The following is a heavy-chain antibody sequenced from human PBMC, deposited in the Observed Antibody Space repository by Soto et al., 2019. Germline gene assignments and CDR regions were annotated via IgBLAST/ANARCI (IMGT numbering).Heavy chain of an antibody. D-gene: IGHD1-26*01. CDR3: ARDGPTREANWFDP. Sequence: SETLSLTCAISGDSVSSNSAAWNWIRQSPSRGLEWLGRTYYRSKWYNDYAVSVKSRITINPDTSKNQFALQLNSVTPEDTAVYYCARDGPTREANWFDPWGQGTLVTVSS. V-gene: IGHV6-1*01. J-gene: IGHJ5*02. CDR2: TYYRSKWYN. CDR1: GDSVSSNSAA.